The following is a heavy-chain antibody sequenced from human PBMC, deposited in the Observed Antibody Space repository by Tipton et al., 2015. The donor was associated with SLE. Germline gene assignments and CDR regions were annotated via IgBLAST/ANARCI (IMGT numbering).Heavy chain of an antibody. J-gene: IGHJ2*01. V-gene: IGHV3-30*04. CDR2: ISYDGSNK. D-gene: IGHD1-14*01. Sequence: SLRLSCAASGFTFSSYAMHWVRQAPGKGLEWVAVISYDGSNKYYADSVKGRFTISRDNSKNTLYLQMNSLRAEDTAVYYCARESLPDRLYGYFDLWGRGTRVTVSS. CDR3: ARESLPDRLYGYFDL. CDR1: GFTFSSYA.